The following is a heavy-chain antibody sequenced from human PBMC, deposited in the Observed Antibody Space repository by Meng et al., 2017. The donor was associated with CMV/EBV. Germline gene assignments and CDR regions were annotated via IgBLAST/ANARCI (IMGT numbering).Heavy chain of an antibody. J-gene: IGHJ5*02. CDR3: ARGRRGADNWFDP. CDR1: GYTFTRYG. CDR2: ISAYNGNT. Sequence: VWLVQCGAEVKKPGASVTVTCKASGYTFTRYGISWVRQAPGKGLEWMGWISAYNGNTNYAQKLQGRVTMTTDTSTSTAYMELRSLRSDDTAVYYCARGRRGADNWFDPWGQGTLVTVSS. V-gene: IGHV1-18*01.